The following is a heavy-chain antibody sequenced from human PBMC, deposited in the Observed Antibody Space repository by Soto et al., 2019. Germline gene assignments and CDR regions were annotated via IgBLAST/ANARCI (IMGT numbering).Heavy chain of an antibody. Sequence: PGGSLRLSCAASGFTFSSYEMNWVRQAPGKGLEWVSYTSSSGSTIYYADSVKGRFTISRDNAKNSLYLQMNSLRAEDTAVYYCARAIFGVVIIPRSYGMDVWGQGTTVTVSS. V-gene: IGHV3-48*03. D-gene: IGHD3-3*01. CDR2: TSSSGSTI. J-gene: IGHJ6*02. CDR3: ARAIFGVVIIPRSYGMDV. CDR1: GFTFSSYE.